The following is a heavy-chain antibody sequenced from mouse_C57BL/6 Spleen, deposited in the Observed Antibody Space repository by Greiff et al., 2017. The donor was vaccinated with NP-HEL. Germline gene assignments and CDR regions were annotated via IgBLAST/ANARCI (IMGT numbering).Heavy chain of an antibody. D-gene: IGHD4-1*01. CDR3: ARREKNWGYFDY. Sequence: QVTLKESGPGILQSSQTLSLTCSFSGFSLSTSGMGVSWIRQPSGKGLEWLAHIYWDDDKRYNPSLKRRLTISKDTSRNQVFLKITSVDNADTATYYCARREKNWGYFDYRGQGTTLTVSS. CDR1: GFSLSTSGMG. CDR2: IYWDDDK. V-gene: IGHV8-12*01. J-gene: IGHJ2*01.